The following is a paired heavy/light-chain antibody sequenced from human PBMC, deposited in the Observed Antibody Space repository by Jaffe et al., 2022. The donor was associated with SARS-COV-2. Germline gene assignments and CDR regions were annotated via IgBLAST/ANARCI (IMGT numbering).Heavy chain of an antibody. CDR3: AREGVGVGGSYLDY. CDR1: GFTFSDYY. J-gene: IGHJ4*02. CDR2: ISSSGSII. Sequence: QVQLVESGGGLVKPGGSLRLSCAASGFTFSDYYMSWIRQAPGKGLEWVSYISSSGSIIYYADSVKGRFTISRDNAKNSLYLQMNSLRAEDTAVYYCAREGVGVGGSYLDYWGQGTLVTVSS. V-gene: IGHV3-11*01. D-gene: IGHD1-26*01.
Light chain of an antibody. Sequence: EIVLTQSPGTLSLSPGERATLSCRASQSVSSSYLAWYQQKPGQAPRLLIYGASSRATGIPDRFSGSGSGTDFTLTISRLEPEDFAVYYCQQYGSSPQTFGQGTKLEIK. CDR1: QSVSSSY. CDR2: GAS. V-gene: IGKV3-20*01. CDR3: QQYGSSPQT. J-gene: IGKJ2*01.